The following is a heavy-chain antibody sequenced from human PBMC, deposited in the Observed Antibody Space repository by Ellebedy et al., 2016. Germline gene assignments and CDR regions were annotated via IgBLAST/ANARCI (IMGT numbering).Heavy chain of an antibody. V-gene: IGHV3-7*01. D-gene: IGHD3-3*01. CDR2: IKQDGSEK. CDR3: ARSNSYYDFWSGYYNYYYMDV. CDR1: GFTFSSYW. J-gene: IGHJ6*03. Sequence: GGSLRLXCAASGFTFSSYWMSWVRQAPGKGLEWVANIKQDGSEKYYVDSVKGRFTISRDNAKNSLYLQMNSLRAEDTAVYYCARSNSYYDFWSGYYNYYYMDVWGKGTTVTVSS.